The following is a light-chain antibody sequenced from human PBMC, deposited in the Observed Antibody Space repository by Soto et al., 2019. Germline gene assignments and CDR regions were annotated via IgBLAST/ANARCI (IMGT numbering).Light chain of an antibody. CDR2: AAS. V-gene: IGKV1-39*01. Sequence: IQLTQSPSSLSASVGDRVTITCRASQDISSYLVWYQQKPGKAPKLLIYAASNLQSGVPSRFSGSGSGTDFTLTISSLQPEDFATYFCQQSYSTPPWTFGQGTKVDIK. CDR3: QQSYSTPPWT. CDR1: QDISSY. J-gene: IGKJ1*01.